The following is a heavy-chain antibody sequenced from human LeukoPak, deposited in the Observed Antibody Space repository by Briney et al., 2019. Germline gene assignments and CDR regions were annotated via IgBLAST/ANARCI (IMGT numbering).Heavy chain of an antibody. V-gene: IGHV4-59*01. CDR3: ARSPRDYDILTGGFDY. Sequence: SETLSLTCAVYGGSFSGYYWSWIRQPPGKGLEWIGYIYYSGSTNYNPSLKSRVTISVDTSKNQFSLKLSSVTAADTAVYYCARSPRDYDILTGGFDYWGQGTLVTVSS. CDR2: IYYSGST. J-gene: IGHJ4*02. CDR1: GGSFSGYY. D-gene: IGHD3-9*01.